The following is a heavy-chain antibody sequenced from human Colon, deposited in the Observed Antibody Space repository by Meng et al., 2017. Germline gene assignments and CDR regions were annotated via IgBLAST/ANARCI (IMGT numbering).Heavy chain of an antibody. V-gene: IGHV4-4*02. Sequence: QGRRREPGTGMATPSGSLSLTCAVSGGSISSSNWWSLVRQPPGKGLEWIGEIYHSGSTNYNPSLKSRVTISVDTSKNQFSLNLRSVTAADTAVYYCARYYYDSSGVTYFDPWGQGTLVTVSS. CDR3: ARYYYDSSGVTYFDP. CDR1: GGSISSSNW. D-gene: IGHD3-22*01. CDR2: IYHSGST. J-gene: IGHJ5*02.